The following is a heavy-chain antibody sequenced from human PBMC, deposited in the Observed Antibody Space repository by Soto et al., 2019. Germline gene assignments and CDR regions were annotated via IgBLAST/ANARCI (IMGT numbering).Heavy chain of an antibody. Sequence: PGGSLRLSCAASGFTFSSYAMHWVRQSPGKGLEWVAVISYDGSNKYYADSVKGRFTISRDNSKNTLYLQMNSLRAEDTAVYYCAGEGRDYYDSSGYWDDAFDIWGQGTMVTVSS. V-gene: IGHV3-30-3*01. CDR2: ISYDGSNK. CDR3: AGEGRDYYDSSGYWDDAFDI. J-gene: IGHJ3*02. D-gene: IGHD3-22*01. CDR1: GFTFSSYA.